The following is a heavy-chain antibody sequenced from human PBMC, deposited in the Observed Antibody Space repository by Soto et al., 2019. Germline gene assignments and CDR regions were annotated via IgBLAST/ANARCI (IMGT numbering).Heavy chain of an antibody. V-gene: IGHV1-2*04. CDR1: GYTFTGYY. D-gene: IGHD6-13*01. Sequence: QVQLVQSGAEVKKPGASVKVSCKASGYTFTGYYTHWVRQAPGQGLEWMGWINPNSGGTNYAQKFQGWVTMTRDTSISTAYMELSRLRSDDTAVYYCARLYSSSWYSGWFDPWGQGTLVTVSS. CDR3: ARLYSSSWYSGWFDP. J-gene: IGHJ5*02. CDR2: INPNSGGT.